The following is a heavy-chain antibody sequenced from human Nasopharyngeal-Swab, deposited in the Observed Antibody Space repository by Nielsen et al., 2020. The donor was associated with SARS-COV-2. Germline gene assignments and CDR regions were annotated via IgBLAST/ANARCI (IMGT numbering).Heavy chain of an antibody. CDR2: IIPIFGTA. CDR1: GGTFSSYA. V-gene: IGHV1-69*13. CDR3: ARGVPGGLYSSSWYESGGRYYYGMDV. D-gene: IGHD6-13*01. J-gene: IGHJ6*02. Sequence: SVKVSCKASGGTFSSYAISWVRQAPGQGLEWMGGIIPIFGTANYAQKFQGRVTITADESTSTAYMGLSSLRSEDTAVYYCARGVPGGLYSSSWYESGGRYYYGMDVWGQGTTVTVSS.